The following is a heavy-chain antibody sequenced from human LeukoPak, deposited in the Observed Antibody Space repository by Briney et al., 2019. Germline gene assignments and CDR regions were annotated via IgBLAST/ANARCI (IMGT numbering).Heavy chain of an antibody. CDR2: IYYSGST. CDR1: GGSISSYY. Sequence: SETLSLTCTVSGGSISSYYWSWIRQPPGKGLEWIGYIYYSGSTNYNPSLKSRVTISVDTSKNQFSLKLSSVTAADTAVYYCARYRREGSKEVDYWGQGTLVTVSS. CDR3: ARYRREGSKEVDY. V-gene: IGHV4-59*01. D-gene: IGHD1-26*01. J-gene: IGHJ4*02.